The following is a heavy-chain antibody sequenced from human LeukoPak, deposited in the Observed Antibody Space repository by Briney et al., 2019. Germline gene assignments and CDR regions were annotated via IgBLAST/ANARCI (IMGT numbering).Heavy chain of an antibody. CDR3: AKRGGTVTAPWRAFDI. CDR2: ISYDGRNK. Sequence: PGRSLRLSCAASGFTFSSYGMHWVRQAPGKGLEWVSFISYDGRNKCYADSEKGRFTISRDNSKNTLYLQMNSLRAEDTAVYYCAKRGGTVTAPWRAFDIWGQGTMVTVSS. V-gene: IGHV3-30*18. D-gene: IGHD4-17*01. J-gene: IGHJ3*02. CDR1: GFTFSSYG.